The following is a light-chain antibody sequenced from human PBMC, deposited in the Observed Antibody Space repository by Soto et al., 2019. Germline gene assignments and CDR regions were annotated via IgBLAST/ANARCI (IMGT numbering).Light chain of an antibody. V-gene: IGLV1-44*01. Sequence: QSVLTQPPSASGTPGQRVTISASGSSSNIGSNTVSWYQQLPGTAPKLLIYDNDERPSGVPARFSGSKSGTSASLAISGLQSEDEGDYYCATWDDSRNGYVFGPGTSHRP. CDR2: DND. CDR3: ATWDDSRNGYV. CDR1: SSNIGSNT. J-gene: IGLJ1*01.